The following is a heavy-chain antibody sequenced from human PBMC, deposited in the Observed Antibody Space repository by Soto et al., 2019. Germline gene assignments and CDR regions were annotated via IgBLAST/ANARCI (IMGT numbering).Heavy chain of an antibody. Sequence: PGGSLRLSCAASGFTFSSYGMHWVRQAPGKGLEWVAVISYDGSNKYYADSVKGRFTISRDNSKNTLYLQMNSLRAEDTAVYYCAKDLDGGSYYRKEPLDYWGQGTLVTVSS. J-gene: IGHJ4*02. V-gene: IGHV3-30*18. CDR1: GFTFSSYG. CDR3: AKDLDGGSYYRKEPLDY. CDR2: ISYDGSNK. D-gene: IGHD1-26*01.